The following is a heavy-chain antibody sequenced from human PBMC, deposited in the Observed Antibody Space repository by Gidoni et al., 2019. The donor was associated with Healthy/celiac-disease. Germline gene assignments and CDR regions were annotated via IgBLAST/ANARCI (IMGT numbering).Heavy chain of an antibody. Sequence: QVQLQQWGAGLLKPSETLSLTCAVYGGSFSGYYWSWIRQPPGKGLEWIGEINHSGSTNYNPSLKSRVTISVDTSKNQFSLKLSSVTAADTAVYYCARLLLLEWANWFDPWGQGTLVTVSS. J-gene: IGHJ5*02. CDR2: INHSGST. D-gene: IGHD3-3*01. CDR1: GGSFSGYY. V-gene: IGHV4-34*01. CDR3: ARLLLLEWANWFDP.